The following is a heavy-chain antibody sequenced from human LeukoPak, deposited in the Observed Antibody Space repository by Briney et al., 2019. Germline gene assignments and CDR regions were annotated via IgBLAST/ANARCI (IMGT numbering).Heavy chain of an antibody. D-gene: IGHD3-22*01. CDR1: GASITSSSYY. CDR2: NYYSGNT. J-gene: IGHJ4*02. CDR3: ARQLLIFDSSAFDF. V-gene: IGHV4-39*01. Sequence: SQSLSLTCTVSGASITSSSYYWGWIRQPPGKGLQWIGSNYYSGNTYHNPSLKSRVTISVDTSKKQFSLRLSSVTAADTAVYYCARQLLIFDSSAFDFWGQGTLVTVSS.